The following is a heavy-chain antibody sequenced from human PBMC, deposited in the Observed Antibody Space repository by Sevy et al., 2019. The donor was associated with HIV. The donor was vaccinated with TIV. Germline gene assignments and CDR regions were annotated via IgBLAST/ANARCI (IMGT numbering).Heavy chain of an antibody. D-gene: IGHD3-16*01. V-gene: IGHV3-21*01. CDR2: ISSISNYI. J-gene: IGHJ6*02. Sequence: GGSLRLSCAASGFTFSDYNMNWVRQAPGKGLEWVSSISSISNYIYCEDSVKRRFTISRDNAKNSLYLQMNSLRAEDTAVYYCARETSSFGEGIYYGMDVWGQGTTVTVSS. CDR3: ARETSSFGEGIYYGMDV. CDR1: GFTFSDYN.